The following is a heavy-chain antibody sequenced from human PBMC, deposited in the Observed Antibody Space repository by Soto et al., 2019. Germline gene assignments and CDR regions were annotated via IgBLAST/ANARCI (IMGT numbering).Heavy chain of an antibody. CDR2: ISAYNGNT. CDR1: GYTFTSYG. D-gene: IGHD6-19*01. Sequence: ASVKVSCKASGYTFTSYGISWVRQAPGQGLEWMGWISAYNGNTNYAQKLQGRVTMTTDTSTSTAYMELRSLRSDDTAVYYCARPYSSGWGYYGMDVWGQGTTVTVSS. CDR3: ARPYSSGWGYYGMDV. J-gene: IGHJ6*02. V-gene: IGHV1-18*01.